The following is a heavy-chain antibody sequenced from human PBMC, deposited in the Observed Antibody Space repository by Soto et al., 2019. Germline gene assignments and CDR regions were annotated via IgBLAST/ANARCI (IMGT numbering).Heavy chain of an antibody. V-gene: IGHV3-11*01. CDR2: ISSSGSTI. D-gene: IGHD2-15*01. CDR3: AREVGYCSGGSCYFDY. J-gene: IGHJ4*02. CDR1: GFTFSDYY. Sequence: GGSLRLSCAASGFTFSDYYMSWIRQAPGKGLEWVSYISSSGSTIYYADSVKGRFTISRDNAKDSLYLQMNSLRAEDTAVYYCAREVGYCSGGSCYFDYWGQGTLVTVSS.